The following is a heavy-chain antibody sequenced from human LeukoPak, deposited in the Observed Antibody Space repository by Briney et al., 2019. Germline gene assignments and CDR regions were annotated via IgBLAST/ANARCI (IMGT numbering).Heavy chain of an antibody. J-gene: IGHJ4*02. Sequence: GGSLRLSCAASGFTFSSYSMNWVRQAPGKGLEWVSYISSSSSTIYYADSVKGRFTISRDNANNSLYLQMNSLRAEDTAVYYCASAGSYGALNQGYWGQGTLVTVSS. CDR2: ISSSSSTI. D-gene: IGHD3-10*01. CDR1: GFTFSSYS. V-gene: IGHV3-48*01. CDR3: ASAGSYGALNQGY.